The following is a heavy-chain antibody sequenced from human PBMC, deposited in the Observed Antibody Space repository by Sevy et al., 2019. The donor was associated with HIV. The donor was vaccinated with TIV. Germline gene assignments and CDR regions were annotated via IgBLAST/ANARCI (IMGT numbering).Heavy chain of an antibody. V-gene: IGHV3-30*18. Sequence: GGSLRLSCAASGFTFSSYGMHWVRQAPGKGLEWVAVISYDGSNKYYADSVKGRFTISRDNSKNTLYLQMNRLRAEDTAVYYCAKDRLRFLEGDAFDYWGQGTLVTVSS. CDR2: ISYDGSNK. CDR3: AKDRLRFLEGDAFDY. J-gene: IGHJ4*02. CDR1: GFTFSSYG. D-gene: IGHD3-3*01.